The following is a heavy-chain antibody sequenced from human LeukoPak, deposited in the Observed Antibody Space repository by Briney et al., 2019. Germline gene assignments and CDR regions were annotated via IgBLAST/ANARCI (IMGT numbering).Heavy chain of an antibody. CDR2: IRANGQAT. D-gene: IGHD3-10*01. CDR1: GFAFGTYA. J-gene: IGHJ4*02. Sequence: PGGSLRLSCAGSGFAFGTYAMSWVRQDPGMGLEWVSSIRANGQATYYAHSVEGRFTISMDNSKSTLYLQLNSLRPEDTATYYCARDPYNTILYRLAHWGEGTLVTVSS. V-gene: IGHV3-23*01. CDR3: ARDPYNTILYRLAH.